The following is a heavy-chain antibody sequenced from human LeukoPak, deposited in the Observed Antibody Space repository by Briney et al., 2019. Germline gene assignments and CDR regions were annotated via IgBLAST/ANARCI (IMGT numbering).Heavy chain of an antibody. CDR2: ISSSGGST. CDR1: RFSFTSYA. J-gene: IGHJ3*02. V-gene: IGHV3-23*01. D-gene: IGHD3-22*01. Sequence: PGGSLTPSCALARFSFTSYAISWVRHAHGKVLEWDSAISSSGGSTYYAHTVKGRFTIYRDNDKNTLYLQMNSLRAEDTAVYYCAKDESITMIVVVITTQDAFDIWGQGTMVTVSS. CDR3: AKDESITMIVVVITTQDAFDI.